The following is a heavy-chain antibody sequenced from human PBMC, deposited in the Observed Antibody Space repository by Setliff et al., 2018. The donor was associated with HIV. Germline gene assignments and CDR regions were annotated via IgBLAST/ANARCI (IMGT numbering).Heavy chain of an antibody. CDR2: IIPIFGTA. V-gene: IGHV1-69*05. J-gene: IGHJ3*02. D-gene: IGHD3-10*01. Sequence: SVKVSCKTSGGTFSTYAISWVRQAPGQGLEWMGGIIPIFGTANYAQKFQGRVTITTDESTSTAYMELSSLRSEDTAVYYCARVPPQVPGVAFDIWGQGTMVTVSS. CDR3: ARVPPQVPGVAFDI. CDR1: GGTFSTYA.